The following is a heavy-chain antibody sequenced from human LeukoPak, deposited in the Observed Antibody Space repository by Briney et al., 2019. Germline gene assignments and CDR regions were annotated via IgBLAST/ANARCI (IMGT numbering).Heavy chain of an antibody. Sequence: GGSLRLSCAASGFSFGTYSMHWARQVPGKGLEWVAVIWYDGSNEDYADSVKGRFTISRGNSKNTLYLQMNSLRAEDTAVYYCAREPGRSGCYDYWGQGTLVTVSS. D-gene: IGHD5-12*01. CDR3: AREPGRSGCYDY. V-gene: IGHV3-33*01. CDR2: IWYDGSNE. CDR1: GFSFGTYS. J-gene: IGHJ4*02.